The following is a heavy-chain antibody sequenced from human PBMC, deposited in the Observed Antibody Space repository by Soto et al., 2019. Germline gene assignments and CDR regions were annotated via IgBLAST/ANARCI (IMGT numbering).Heavy chain of an antibody. D-gene: IGHD2-2*01. CDR1: GGSFSGYY. CDR2: IIHTGST. J-gene: IGHJ4*02. CDR3: ARVGQPPSDY. Sequence: QVQLQQWGAGLLKPSETLSLTCAVSGGSFSGYYWSWIRQPPGKGLEWIGEIIHTGSTNYNPSLKRRITISVDTSKKQFSLKLSSVTAADTAVDYCARVGQPPSDYWGQGTLVTVSS. V-gene: IGHV4-34*12.